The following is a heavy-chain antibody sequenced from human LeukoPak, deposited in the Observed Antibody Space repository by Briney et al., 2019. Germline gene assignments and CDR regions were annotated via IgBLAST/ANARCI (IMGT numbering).Heavy chain of an antibody. CDR2: IYYSGST. CDR3: ARDLPESYDSSDPLTGYAFDI. J-gene: IGHJ3*02. D-gene: IGHD3-22*01. V-gene: IGHV4-59*01. CDR1: GGSISSYY. Sequence: SETLSLTCTVSGGSISSYYWSWIRQPPGKGLEWIGYIYYSGSTNYNPSLKSRVTISVDTSKNQFSLKLSSVTVADAAVYYCARDLPESYDSSDPLTGYAFDIWGQGTMVTVSS.